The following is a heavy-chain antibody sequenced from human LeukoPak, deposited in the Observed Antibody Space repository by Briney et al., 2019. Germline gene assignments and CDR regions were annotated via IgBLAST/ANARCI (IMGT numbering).Heavy chain of an antibody. D-gene: IGHD3-10*01. CDR2: INHSGST. V-gene: IGHV4-34*01. J-gene: IGHJ4*02. CDR1: GGSFSGYY. Sequence: ASETLSLTYAVYGGSFSGYYWSWIRQPPGKGLEWIGEINHSGSTNYSPSLKSRVTISVDTSKNQFSLKLSSVTAADTAVYYCARITMVRGVIIRRYFDYWGQGTLVTVSS. CDR3: ARITMVRGVIIRRYFDY.